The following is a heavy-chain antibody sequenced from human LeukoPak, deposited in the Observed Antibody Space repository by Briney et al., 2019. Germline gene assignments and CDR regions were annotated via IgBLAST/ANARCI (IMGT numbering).Heavy chain of an antibody. J-gene: IGHJ3*02. CDR2: ISGSGVNT. Sequence: GGSLRLSCAGSGFTFSSYVMSWVRQAPGKGLEWVSVISGSGVNTDYADSVKGRFTISRDNSKNTLYLQMNSLRAEDTAVYYCAKVLRYQVPDAFDIWGQGTMVTVSS. CDR3: AKVLRYQVPDAFDI. CDR1: GFTFSSYV. V-gene: IGHV3-23*01. D-gene: IGHD3-9*01.